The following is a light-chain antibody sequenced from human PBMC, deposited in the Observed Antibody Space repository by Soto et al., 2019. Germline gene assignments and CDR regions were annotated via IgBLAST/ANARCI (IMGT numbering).Light chain of an antibody. CDR1: SSNVGAGYD. V-gene: IGLV1-40*01. Sequence: QSALTQPPSVSGAPGQRVTISCTGSSSNVGAGYDVHWYQQLPETAPKLLIYGNNNRPSGVPDRFSGSKSGASASLAITGLQAEDEADYYCQSYDSSLSGSRVVFGGGTKLTVL. CDR3: QSYDSSLSGSRVV. J-gene: IGLJ2*01. CDR2: GNN.